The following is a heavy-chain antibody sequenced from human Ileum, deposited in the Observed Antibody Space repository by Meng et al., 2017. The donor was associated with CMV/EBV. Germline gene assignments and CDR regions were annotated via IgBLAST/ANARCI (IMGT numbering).Heavy chain of an antibody. CDR1: GGSSSSYY. J-gene: IGHJ5*02. CDR3: ARYCSGGSCYSGRHNWFDP. CDR2: IYTSGST. V-gene: IGHV4-4*07. Sequence: QVRLPAAVAGLGKPWETLSLTCTVSGGSSSSYYWIWIRQPAAKGLEWIGRIYTSGSTNYTPSLKSRVTMSVDTSTNQFSLKLSSVTAADTAVYYCARYCSGGSCYSGRHNWFDPWGQGTLVTVSS. D-gene: IGHD2-15*01.